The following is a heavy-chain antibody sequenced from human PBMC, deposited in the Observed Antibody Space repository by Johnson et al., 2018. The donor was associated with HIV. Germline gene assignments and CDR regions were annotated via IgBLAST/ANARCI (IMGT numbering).Heavy chain of an antibody. CDR2: INCDGGKI. J-gene: IGHJ3*02. V-gene: IGHV3-74*03. D-gene: IGHD6-6*01. Sequence: VQLVESGGGLVQPGGSLRLSCAASGFIFSGYWMHWVRQVPGRGLVWVSDINCDGGKIVYADSVKGRFTISRDNAKNSLYLQMNSLRAEDTAVYYCGGNRVYRSSSIAFDIWGQGTMVTVSS. CDR3: GGNRVYRSSSIAFDI. CDR1: GFIFSGYW.